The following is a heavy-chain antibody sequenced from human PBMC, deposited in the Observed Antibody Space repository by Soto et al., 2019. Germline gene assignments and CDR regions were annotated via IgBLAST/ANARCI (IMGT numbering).Heavy chain of an antibody. CDR1: GGSISSGDYY. CDR3: ARGPRITMVRGVINIYYYYGMDV. D-gene: IGHD3-10*01. Sequence: QVQLQESGPGLVKPSQTLSLTCTVSGGSISSGDYYWSWIRQPPGKGLEWIGYIYYSGSTYYNPSLKSRVTISVDMSKNQFSLKLSSVTAADTAVYYCARGPRITMVRGVINIYYYYGMDVWGQGTTVTVSS. J-gene: IGHJ6*02. V-gene: IGHV4-30-4*01. CDR2: IYYSGST.